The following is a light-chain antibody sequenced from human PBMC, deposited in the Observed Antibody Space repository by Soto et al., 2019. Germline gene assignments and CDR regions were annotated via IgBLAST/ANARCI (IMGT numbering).Light chain of an antibody. V-gene: IGKV3-20*01. J-gene: IGKJ1*01. Sequence: EIVLTQSPGTLSLSPGERATLSCRASQSVSSSYLAWYQQKPGQAPRLLIYDASNRATGIPVRFSGSGSGTDFTLTISRLEPEDFAVYYCQQYGNSPQTFGQGTKVDNK. CDR2: DAS. CDR3: QQYGNSPQT. CDR1: QSVSSSY.